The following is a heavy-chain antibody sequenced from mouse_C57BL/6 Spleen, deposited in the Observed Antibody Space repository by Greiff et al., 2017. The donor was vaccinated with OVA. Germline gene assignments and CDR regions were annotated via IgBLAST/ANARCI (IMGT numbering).Heavy chain of an antibody. CDR3: ARSYYYGRGYFDV. Sequence: EVQLQQSGPELVKPGASVKMSCKASGYTFTDYNMHWVKQSHGKSLEWIGNINPNNGGTSYNQKFKGKATLTVNKSSSTAYMELSSLTSEDSAVYYCARSYYYGRGYFDVWGTGTTVTVSS. CDR2: INPNNGGT. J-gene: IGHJ1*03. V-gene: IGHV1-22*01. D-gene: IGHD1-1*01. CDR1: GYTFTDYN.